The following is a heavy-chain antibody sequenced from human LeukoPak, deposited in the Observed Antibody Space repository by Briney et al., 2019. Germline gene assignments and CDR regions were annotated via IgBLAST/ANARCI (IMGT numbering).Heavy chain of an antibody. J-gene: IGHJ4*02. D-gene: IGHD6-6*01. CDR3: AKYSSSSGRSDY. CDR2: ISSSSSYI. CDR1: GFTFSSYS. V-gene: IGHV3-21*01. Sequence: KPGGSLRLSCAASGFTFSSYSMNWVRRAPGKGLEWVSSISSSSSYIYYADSVKGRFTISRDNAKNSLYLQMNSLRAEDTAVYYCAKYSSSSGRSDYWGQGTLVTVSS.